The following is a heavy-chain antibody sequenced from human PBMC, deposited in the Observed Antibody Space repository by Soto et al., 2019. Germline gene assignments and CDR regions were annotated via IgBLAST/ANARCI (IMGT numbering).Heavy chain of an antibody. V-gene: IGHV1-18*04. J-gene: IGHJ4*02. D-gene: IGHD2-8*02. CDR2: ISAYNGNT. Sequence: ASVKVSCKASGYTFTSYGISWVRQAPGQGLEWMGWISAYNGNTNYAQKLQGRFTMTEDTLTDTAYMELSSLRSGDTAVYYCATYWPRYFHSSAHLRSYLDSWGQGTLVTVSS. CDR1: GYTFTSYG. CDR3: ATYWPRYFHSSAHLRSYLDS.